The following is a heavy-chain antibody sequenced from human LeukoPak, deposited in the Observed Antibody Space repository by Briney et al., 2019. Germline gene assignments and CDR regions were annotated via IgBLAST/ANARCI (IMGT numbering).Heavy chain of an antibody. J-gene: IGHJ5*02. CDR1: GFTFSSYA. Sequence: PGRSLRLSCAASGFTFSSYAMHWVRQAPGKGLEWVAVISYDGSNKYYADSVKGRFTISRDNSKNTLYLQMNSLRAEDTAVYYCARDVGYSCGKNWFDPWGQGTLVTVSS. CDR3: ARDVGYSCGKNWFDP. CDR2: ISYDGSNK. V-gene: IGHV3-30-3*01. D-gene: IGHD5-18*01.